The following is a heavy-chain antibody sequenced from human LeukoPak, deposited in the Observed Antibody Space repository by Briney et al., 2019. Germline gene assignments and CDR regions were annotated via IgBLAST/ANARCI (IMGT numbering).Heavy chain of an antibody. CDR3: TTEKGYSSSLTFDF. Sequence: PGGSLRLPCAAPGFNFSGSAMHWVRQAFGKGPEWVGRIQTRSDGGTADYAAPVKGRFTISRDDSKDTLYLQANSLKTEDTAVYYCTTEKGYSSSLTFDFWGQGTLVTVSS. D-gene: IGHD6-6*01. J-gene: IGHJ4*02. CDR2: IQTRSDGGTA. V-gene: IGHV3-15*01. CDR1: GFNFSGSA.